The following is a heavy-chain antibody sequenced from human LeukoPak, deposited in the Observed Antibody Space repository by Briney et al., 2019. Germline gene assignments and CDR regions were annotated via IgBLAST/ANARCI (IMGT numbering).Heavy chain of an antibody. CDR1: GYTFSTYW. CDR3: TRDTFCARDS. V-gene: IGHV3-74*01. Sequence: PGGSLRLSCEASGYTFSTYWMHWVRQGPGKGLVWVSRINEDGSSTSYAESVRGRFTISRDNAKNTLYLQKNSLRAEDTAVYYCTRDTFCARDSWGEGTLVTVSS. J-gene: IGHJ4*02. CDR2: INEDGSST.